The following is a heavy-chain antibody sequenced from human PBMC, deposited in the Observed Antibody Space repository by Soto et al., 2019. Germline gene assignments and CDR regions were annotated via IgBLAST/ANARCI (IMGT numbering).Heavy chain of an antibody. J-gene: IGHJ5*02. CDR2: IKTTSDGGTS. D-gene: IGHD3-10*01. CDR1: GFTFSTAW. CDR3: IGDPYGST. Sequence: EVQLVESGGGLVKPGESLRLSCAASGFTFSTAWMTWVRQAPGRGLEWVARIKTTSDGGTSHYAAPVKGRFTISRDDSKDTLFLQMNSLKIAGTALHDCIGDPYGSTWGQGTRVTVSS. V-gene: IGHV3-15*01.